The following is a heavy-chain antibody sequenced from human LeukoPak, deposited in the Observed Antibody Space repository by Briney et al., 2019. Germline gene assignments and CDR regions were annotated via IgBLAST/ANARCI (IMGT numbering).Heavy chain of an antibody. D-gene: IGHD6-13*01. CDR3: AKDYEYNSNTWYFH. Sequence: GGSLRLSCSASGFIVSSNYMGWVRQAPGKGLEWVSGIIENGGETYYTDSVRGRFTISRDNSKNTLYLQMNSLRAEDTAVYYCAKDYEYNSNTWYFHWGRGTLVSVSS. J-gene: IGHJ4*02. CDR2: IIENGGET. V-gene: IGHV3-23*01. CDR1: GFIVSSNY.